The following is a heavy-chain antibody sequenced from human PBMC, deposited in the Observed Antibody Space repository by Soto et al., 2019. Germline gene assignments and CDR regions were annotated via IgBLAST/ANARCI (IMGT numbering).Heavy chain of an antibody. CDR2: TYYIGSP. CDR3: ARAGGTVAAINFYGLDV. D-gene: IGHD1-26*01. Sequence: SETLSLTCTVSGDSISSGGSYWTWIRQHPGKGLEWIGYTYYIGSPYYNPSLQSRVTISVDTSKNQVSLKLSSVTAADTAVYYCARAGGTVAAINFYGLDVWGHGTTVTVSS. J-gene: IGHJ6*02. CDR1: GDSISSGGSY. V-gene: IGHV4-31*03.